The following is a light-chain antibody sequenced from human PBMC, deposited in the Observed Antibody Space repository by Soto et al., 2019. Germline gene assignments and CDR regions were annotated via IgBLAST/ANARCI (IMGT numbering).Light chain of an antibody. J-gene: IGKJ3*01. V-gene: IGKV3-20*01. CDR1: QSVGSNY. CDR3: QQYTTSPFS. Sequence: EIVLTQSPGTLSLSPGERATLYCRASQSVGSNYLAWYQQKPGQAPRVVIYGASSRATGIPDRFSGSGSGADFTLTISRLEPEDFAVYYCQQYTTSPFSFGLGTIVDIK. CDR2: GAS.